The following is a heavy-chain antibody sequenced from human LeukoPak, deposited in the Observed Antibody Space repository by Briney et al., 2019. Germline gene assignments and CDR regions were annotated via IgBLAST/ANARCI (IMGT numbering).Heavy chain of an antibody. V-gene: IGHV1-2*02. CDR3: ARDVQQLANYCYYGLDV. CDR2: INPNSGGT. D-gene: IGHD6-13*01. J-gene: IGHJ6*02. CDR1: GYTFTGYY. Sequence: ASVKVSCKASGYTFTGYYMHWVRQAPGQGLEWMGWINPNSGGTNYAQKFQGRVTMTRDTSISTAYMELNRLRSDDTAVYYCARDVQQLANYCYYGLDVWGQGTTVTVSS.